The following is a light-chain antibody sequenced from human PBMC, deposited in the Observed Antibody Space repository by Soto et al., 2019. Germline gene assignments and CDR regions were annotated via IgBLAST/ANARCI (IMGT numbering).Light chain of an antibody. J-gene: IGKJ4*01. CDR2: WAF. Sequence: DIVMTQSPDSLAVSLGERATINCKSSQSVLYSSNNKNYLAWYQQTPGQPPKLLIYWAFTRESGVTDRFSGSGSGTDFTLTISSLQAEDVAVYYCQQYYTTPLTFGGGTKVEIK. CDR3: QQYYTTPLT. CDR1: QSVLYSSNNKNY. V-gene: IGKV4-1*01.